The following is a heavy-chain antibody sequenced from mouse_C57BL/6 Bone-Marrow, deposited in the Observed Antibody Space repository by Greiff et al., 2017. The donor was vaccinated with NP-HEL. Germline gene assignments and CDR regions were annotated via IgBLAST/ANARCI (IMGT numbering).Heavy chain of an antibody. CDR1: GYTFTSYW. CDR2: IDPSDSYT. D-gene: IGHD1-1*01. CDR3: ARHGSSFLFDY. Sequence: QVQLKQPGAELVMPGASVKLSCKASGYTFTSYWMHWVKQRPGQGLEWIGEIDPSDSYTNYNQKFKGKSTLTVDKSSSTAYMQLSSLTSEDSAVYYCARHGSSFLFDYWGQGTTLTVSS. J-gene: IGHJ2*01. V-gene: IGHV1-69*01.